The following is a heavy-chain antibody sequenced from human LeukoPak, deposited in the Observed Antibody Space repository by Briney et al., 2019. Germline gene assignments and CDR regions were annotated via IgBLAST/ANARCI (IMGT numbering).Heavy chain of an antibody. CDR3: AKHPNYYDSSGFSPDY. J-gene: IGHJ4*02. D-gene: IGHD3-22*01. V-gene: IGHV4-39*01. Sequence: PSETLSLTCTASGVSISSSSYYWGWIRQPPGKGLEWIGSIYYSGSTYYNPSLKSRVTISVDTSKNQFSLKLSSVTAADTAVYYCAKHPNYYDSSGFSPDYWGQGTLVTVSS. CDR2: IYYSGST. CDR1: GVSISSSSYY.